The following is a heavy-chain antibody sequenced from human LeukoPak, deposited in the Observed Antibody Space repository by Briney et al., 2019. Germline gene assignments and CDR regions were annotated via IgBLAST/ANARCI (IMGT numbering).Heavy chain of an antibody. CDR1: GFTFSSYA. Sequence: GDSLRLSCEASGFTFSSYAMSWVRQAPGKGLEWVSVLSGSGGSTYYAASVKGRFTITRDNSKNTLFLQMNSLRAEDTAVYYCAKKPVPSGYDSSGSYFDLWGRGTLVTVSS. V-gene: IGHV3-23*01. D-gene: IGHD3-22*01. CDR3: AKKPVPSGYDSSGSYFDL. J-gene: IGHJ2*01. CDR2: LSGSGGST.